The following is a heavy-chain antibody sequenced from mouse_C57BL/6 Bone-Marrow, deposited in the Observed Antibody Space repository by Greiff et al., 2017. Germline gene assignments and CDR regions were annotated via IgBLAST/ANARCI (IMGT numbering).Heavy chain of an antibody. D-gene: IGHD1-1*01. CDR1: GYTFTSYW. V-gene: IGHV1-64*01. Sequence: QVQLQQPGAELVKPGASVKLSCKASGYTFTSYWMHWVKQRPGQGLEWIGMIHPNSGSTNYNEKFKSKATLTVDKSSSTAYMQLSSLTSEDSAVYYCARRPLTVVAQPWYFDVWGTGTTVTVSS. J-gene: IGHJ1*03. CDR3: ARRPLTVVAQPWYFDV. CDR2: IHPNSGST.